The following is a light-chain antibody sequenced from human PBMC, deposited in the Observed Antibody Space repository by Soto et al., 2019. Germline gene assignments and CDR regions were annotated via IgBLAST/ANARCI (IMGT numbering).Light chain of an antibody. Sequence: DIQMTQSPSTLSASVGDRVTITCRASQSISSWLAWYQQKPGTAPKLLIYKASTLQSGVPSRFSGSGSGTEFTLTISSLQPDDFATHYCQQYSDNWTFGQGTKV. J-gene: IGKJ1*01. CDR3: QQYSDNWT. V-gene: IGKV1-5*03. CDR1: QSISSW. CDR2: KAS.